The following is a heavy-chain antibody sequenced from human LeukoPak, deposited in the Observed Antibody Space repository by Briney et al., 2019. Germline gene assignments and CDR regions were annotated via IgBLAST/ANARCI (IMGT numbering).Heavy chain of an antibody. CDR1: GFTFSSYA. D-gene: IGHD3-22*01. Sequence: AGGSLRLSCAGSGFTFSSYAMSWVHQAPGQGLEWVSAISGSGRNTYYADSVRGRFTISRDNSKNTVYLQMNSLRAEDTAVYYCAKRENYYDSSGYHYVGAFDIWGQGTMVTVSS. CDR2: ISGSGRNT. J-gene: IGHJ3*02. CDR3: AKRENYYDSSGYHYVGAFDI. V-gene: IGHV3-23*01.